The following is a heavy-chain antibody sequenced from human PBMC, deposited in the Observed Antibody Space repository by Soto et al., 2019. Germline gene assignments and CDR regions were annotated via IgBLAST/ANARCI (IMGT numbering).Heavy chain of an antibody. J-gene: IGHJ5*02. CDR1: GYTFTSYG. CDR3: ARDPGSYTLKTDFWGSSWFDP. V-gene: IGHV1-18*01. D-gene: IGHD3-3*01. CDR2: ISAYNGNT. Sequence: ASVKVSCKASGYTFTSYGISWVRQAPGQGLEWMGWISAYNGNTNYAQKLQGRVTMTTDTSTSTAYMELRSLRSDDTAVYYCARDPGSYTLKTDFWGSSWFDPWGQGTLVTVSS.